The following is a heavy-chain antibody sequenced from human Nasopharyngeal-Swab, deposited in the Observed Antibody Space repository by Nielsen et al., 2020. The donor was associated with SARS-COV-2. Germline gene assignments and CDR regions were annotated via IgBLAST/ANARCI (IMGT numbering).Heavy chain of an antibody. D-gene: IGHD5-12*01. J-gene: IGHJ4*02. CDR3: AKDNRGSVATTEFDY. V-gene: IGHV3-23*01. Sequence: GGSLRLSCAASGFTFSNYAMTWVRKAPGKGLDWVSAINGGGGDRYYADSVKGRFTVSRDNSKNTLYLQMSNLRADDTAVYYCAKDNRGSVATTEFDYWGQGTLVTVSS. CDR2: INGGGGDR. CDR1: GFTFSNYA.